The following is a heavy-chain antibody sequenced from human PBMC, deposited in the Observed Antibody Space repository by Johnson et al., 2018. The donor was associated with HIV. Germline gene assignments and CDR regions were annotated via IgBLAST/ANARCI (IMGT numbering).Heavy chain of an antibody. Sequence: VQLVESGGGVVQPGRSLRLSCAASGFTVSTNYMSWVRQAPGKGLEWVSVIYIGGSTYSADYVKGRFTISRDSSKNSLYLQMNSLRAEDTAEYYCARDHDRIAAAQGGFDIWGQGTMVTVSS. J-gene: IGHJ3*02. V-gene: IGHV3-66*01. CDR1: GFTVSTNY. CDR2: IYIGGST. D-gene: IGHD6-13*01. CDR3: ARDHDRIAAAQGGFDI.